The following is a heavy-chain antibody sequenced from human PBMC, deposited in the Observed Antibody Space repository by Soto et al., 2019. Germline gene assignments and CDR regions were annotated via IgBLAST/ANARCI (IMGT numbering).Heavy chain of an antibody. CDR3: GRGGSGWPVDY. D-gene: IGHD6-19*01. V-gene: IGHV1-3*01. CDR1: GFTFTNYA. CDR2: INAGNGDT. J-gene: IGHJ4*02. Sequence: ASVKVSCKASGFTFTNYAIHWMRQAPGQRLECMGWINAGNGDTIYSQNFQDRVIITRDTSASTAYMELSSLRFEDTATYYCGRGGSGWPVDYWGRGTLVT.